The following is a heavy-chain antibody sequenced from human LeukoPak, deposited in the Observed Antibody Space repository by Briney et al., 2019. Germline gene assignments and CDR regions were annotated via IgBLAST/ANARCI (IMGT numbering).Heavy chain of an antibody. V-gene: IGHV4-59*12. D-gene: IGHD3-22*01. CDR2: IYYSGST. CDR3: ARDLYDSSGYYYGD. Sequence: SETLSLTCTVSGGSISSYYWSWIRQPPGKGLEWIGYIYYSGSTNYNPSLKSRVTISVDTSKNQFSLKLSSVTAADTAVYYCARDLYDSSGYYYGDWGQGTLVTVSS. J-gene: IGHJ4*02. CDR1: GGSISSYY.